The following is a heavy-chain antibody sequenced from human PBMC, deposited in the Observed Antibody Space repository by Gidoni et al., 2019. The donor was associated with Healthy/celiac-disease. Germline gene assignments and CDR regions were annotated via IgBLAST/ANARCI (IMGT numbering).Heavy chain of an antibody. V-gene: IGHV3-23*01. J-gene: IGHJ4*02. CDR3: AKVRSSGWYYFDY. D-gene: IGHD6-19*01. CDR2: ISGSGGST. Sequence: EVQLLESGGGLVQPGGSLILSCPASGFTFSSYAMSWVRQAPGKGLEWVSAISGSGGSTYYADSVKGRFTISRDNSKNTLYLQMNSLRAEDTAVYYCAKVRSSGWYYFDYWGQGTLVTVSS. CDR1: GFTFSSYA.